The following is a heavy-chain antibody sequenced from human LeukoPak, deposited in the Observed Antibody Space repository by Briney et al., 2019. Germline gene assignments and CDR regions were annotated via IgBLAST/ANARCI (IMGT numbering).Heavy chain of an antibody. V-gene: IGHV4-59*01. CDR3: ARVMAGSHPFDH. CDR2: ISYSGST. J-gene: IGHJ4*02. Sequence: SETLSLTCTVSGGSMSNYFWSWIRQPPGKGLEWIGYISYSGSTNYNPSLKSRVTISVDTSKNQFSLKLSSVTAADTALYYCARVMAGSHPFDHWGQGTLVTVSS. CDR1: GGSMSNYF. D-gene: IGHD6-19*01.